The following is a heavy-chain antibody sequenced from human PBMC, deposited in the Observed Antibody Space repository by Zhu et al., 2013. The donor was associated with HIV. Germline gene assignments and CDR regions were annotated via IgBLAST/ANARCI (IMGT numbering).Heavy chain of an antibody. J-gene: IGHJ5*02. Sequence: QVQLVQSGAEVKKPGSSVKVSCKASGGTFSRYAISWVRQAPGQGLEWMGGIIPLFATANYAQKFQGRVTITADESTSTAYMELSSLRSEDTAMYYCARGGTAAGEGFDPWGQGTLVTVSS. CDR3: ARGGTAAGEGFDP. CDR1: GGTFSRYA. V-gene: IGHV1-69*01. CDR2: IIPLFATA. D-gene: IGHD6-13*01.